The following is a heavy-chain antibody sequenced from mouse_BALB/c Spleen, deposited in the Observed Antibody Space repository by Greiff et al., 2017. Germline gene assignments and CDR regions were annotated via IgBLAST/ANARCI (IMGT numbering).Heavy chain of an antibody. V-gene: IGHV1-39*01. Sequence: EVQLQQTGPELVKPGASVKISCKASGYSFTDYIMLWVKQSHGKSLEWIGNINPYYGSTSYNLKFKGKATLTVDKSSSTAYMQLNSLTSEDSAVYYCASLYGNYEGGAMDYWGQGTSVTVSS. CDR2: INPYYGST. CDR3: ASLYGNYEGGAMDY. D-gene: IGHD2-1*01. J-gene: IGHJ4*01. CDR1: GYSFTDYI.